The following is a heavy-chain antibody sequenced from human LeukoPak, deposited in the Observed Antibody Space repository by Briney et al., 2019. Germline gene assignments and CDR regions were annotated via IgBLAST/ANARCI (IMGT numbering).Heavy chain of an antibody. V-gene: IGHV4-39*01. CDR2: IYYSGST. Sequence: SETLSLTCAVSGASISSSTYNWGWIRQPPGKGLEWIVTIYYSGSTYYNPSLKSRVTISVDTSNSQFFLKLNSVTAADTAVYYCVRDYGDYARQYYYGMDVWGQGTTVTVSS. CDR1: GASISSSTYN. D-gene: IGHD4-17*01. J-gene: IGHJ6*02. CDR3: VRDYGDYARQYYYGMDV.